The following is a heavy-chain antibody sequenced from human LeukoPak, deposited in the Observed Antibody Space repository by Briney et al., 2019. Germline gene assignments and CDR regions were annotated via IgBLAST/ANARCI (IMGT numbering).Heavy chain of an antibody. CDR1: AFTFSDYS. CDR3: ARDRIKSGSYYFDY. J-gene: IGHJ4*02. CDR2: ISGRSSTI. D-gene: IGHD1-26*01. V-gene: IGHV3-48*01. Sequence: GGPLRLSCAASAFTFSDYSMNWVRQAPGKGLEWVSYISGRSSTIYYADSVKGRFTISRDNAKNSMYLQMNSLRAEDTAVHYCARDRIKSGSYYFDYWGQGTLVTVSS.